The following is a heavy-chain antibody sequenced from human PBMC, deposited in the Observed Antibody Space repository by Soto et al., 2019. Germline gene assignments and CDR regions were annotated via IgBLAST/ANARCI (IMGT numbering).Heavy chain of an antibody. CDR1: GGSISSGDYY. CDR3: ARDFRELRYFDSSAYYYYGMDV. Sequence: PSETLSLTCTVSGGSISSGDYYWNWIRQSPGKGLEWIGYIYYSGSTYYNPSLKSRVTISVDTSKNQFSLKLSSVTAADTAVYYCARDFRELRYFDSSAYYYYGMDVWGQGTTVTVS. V-gene: IGHV4-30-4*01. CDR2: IYYSGST. D-gene: IGHD3-9*01. J-gene: IGHJ6*02.